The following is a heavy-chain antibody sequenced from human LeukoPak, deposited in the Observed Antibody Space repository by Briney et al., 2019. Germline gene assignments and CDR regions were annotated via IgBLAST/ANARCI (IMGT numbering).Heavy chain of an antibody. V-gene: IGHV4-59*12. CDR3: ARDLFSRTLRHYYYYYGMDV. J-gene: IGHJ6*02. D-gene: IGHD4-17*01. Sequence: SETLSLTCIVSGGSISSYYWSWIRQPPGKGLEWIGYIYYSGSTNYNPSLKSRVTISVDTSKNQFSLKLSSVTAADTAVYYCARDLFSRTLRHYYYYYGMDVWGQGTTVTVSS. CDR2: IYYSGST. CDR1: GGSISSYY.